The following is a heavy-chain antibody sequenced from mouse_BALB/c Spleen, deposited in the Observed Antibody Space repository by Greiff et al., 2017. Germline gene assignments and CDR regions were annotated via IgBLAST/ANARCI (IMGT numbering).Heavy chain of an antibody. CDR2: INPSNGRT. CDR1: GYTFTSYW. CDR3: ARRGDYVSHYYAMDY. J-gene: IGHJ4*01. Sequence: LVESGAELVKPGASVKLSCKASGYTFTSYWMHWVKQRPGQGLEWIGEINPSNGRTNYNEKFKSKATLTVDKSSSTAYMQLSSLTSEDSAVYYCARRGDYVSHYYAMDYWGQGTSVTVSS. V-gene: IGHV1S81*02. D-gene: IGHD2-4*01.